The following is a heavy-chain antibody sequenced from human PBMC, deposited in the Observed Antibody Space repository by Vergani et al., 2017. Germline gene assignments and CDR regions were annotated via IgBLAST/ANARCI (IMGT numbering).Heavy chain of an antibody. CDR2: IYSGGST. V-gene: IGHV3-53*01. CDR3: AKDPKVELVYYYGMDV. Sequence: EVQLVESGGGLIQPGGSLRLSCAASGFTVSSNYMSWVRQAPGKGLEWVSVIYSGGSTYYADSVKGRFTISRDNSKNTLYLQMNSLRAEDTAVYYCAKDPKVELVYYYGMDVWGQGTTVTVSS. CDR1: GFTVSSNY. J-gene: IGHJ6*02. D-gene: IGHD1-1*01.